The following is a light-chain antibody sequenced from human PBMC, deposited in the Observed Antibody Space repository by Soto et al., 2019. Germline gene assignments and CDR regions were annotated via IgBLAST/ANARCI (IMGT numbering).Light chain of an antibody. CDR1: QSISSY. V-gene: IGKV1-5*03. CDR2: KAS. Sequence: DIQMTQSPASLSASVSDRVTITCRASQSISSYLNCYQQKPGKAPKLLIYKASTLKSGVPSRFSGSGSGTEFTLTISSLQPDDFATYYCQHYNSYSEAFGQGTKVDIK. J-gene: IGKJ1*01. CDR3: QHYNSYSEA.